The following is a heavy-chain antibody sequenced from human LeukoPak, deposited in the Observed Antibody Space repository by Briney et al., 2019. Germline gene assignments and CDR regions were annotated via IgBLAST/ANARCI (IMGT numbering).Heavy chain of an antibody. Sequence: PGGSLRLSCAASGFTFSNYNMNWVRQAPGKGLEWVSYISTSSSYIYYADSVKGRFTVSRDNVKNSLYLQMNSLRAEDTAVYYCARERWGWVAYDAFDIWGQGTMVTVSS. CDR2: ISTSSSYI. CDR3: ARERWGWVAYDAFDI. CDR1: GFTFSNYN. V-gene: IGHV3-21*01. J-gene: IGHJ3*02. D-gene: IGHD3-16*01.